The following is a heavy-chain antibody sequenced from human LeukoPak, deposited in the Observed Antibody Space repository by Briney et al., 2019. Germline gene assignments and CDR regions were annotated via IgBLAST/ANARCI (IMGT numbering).Heavy chain of an antibody. J-gene: IGHJ4*02. Sequence: ASVKVSCKASGYTFTGYYMHWVRHAPGQGLEWMGWINPNSGGTNYAQKFQGRVTVTTDTSISTAYMELSRLRSDDTAVYYCARDPSTVAGILWGQGTLVTVSS. CDR1: GYTFTGYY. D-gene: IGHD6-19*01. CDR2: INPNSGGT. CDR3: ARDPSTVAGIL. V-gene: IGHV1-2*02.